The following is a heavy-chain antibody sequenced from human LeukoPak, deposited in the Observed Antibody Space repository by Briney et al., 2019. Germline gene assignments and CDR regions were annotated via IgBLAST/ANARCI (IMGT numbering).Heavy chain of an antibody. CDR2: ITGSSSTI. V-gene: IGHV3-48*01. CDR1: GFTFSHYN. J-gene: IGHJ4*02. D-gene: IGHD2-21*01. Sequence: QAGGSLRLSCAASGFTFSHYNMNWVRQAPGKGLEWVSYITGSSSTIYYADSVKGRFTISRDNAKNSLYLQMNSLRAEDAAVYFCAKAPVTSCRGAYCYPFDSWGQGTLVTVSS. CDR3: AKAPVTSCRGAYCYPFDS.